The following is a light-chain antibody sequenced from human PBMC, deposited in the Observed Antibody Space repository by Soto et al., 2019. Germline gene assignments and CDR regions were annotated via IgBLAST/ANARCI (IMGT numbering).Light chain of an antibody. J-gene: IGKJ1*01. V-gene: IGKV3-15*01. CDR3: QQSNNWPRT. CDR2: SAS. Sequence: EIVMTQSPATLSVSPGERDTLSCRASQSVSSNLAWYQQKPGQAPRLLIYSASTRATGIPARFSGSGSETEFTLTISSLQSEDFAVYYCQQSNNWPRTFGQGTKVEIK. CDR1: QSVSSN.